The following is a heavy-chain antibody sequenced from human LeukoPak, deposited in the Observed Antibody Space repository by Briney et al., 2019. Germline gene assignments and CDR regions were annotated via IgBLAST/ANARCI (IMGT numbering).Heavy chain of an antibody. CDR3: ANAALSGERNEYFQH. J-gene: IGHJ1*01. CDR1: GFTFSSYG. Sequence: PGGTLRLSCAASGFTFSSYGMSWVRQAPGKGLEWVSGISGSGGSTYYADSVKGRFTISRDNSKNTLYLQMNSLRAEDTAVYYCANAALSGERNEYFQHWGQGTLVTVSS. CDR2: ISGSGGST. D-gene: IGHD2-15*01. V-gene: IGHV3-23*01.